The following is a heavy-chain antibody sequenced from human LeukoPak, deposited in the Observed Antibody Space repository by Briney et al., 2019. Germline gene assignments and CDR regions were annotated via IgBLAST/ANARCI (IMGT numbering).Heavy chain of an antibody. J-gene: IGHJ6*02. D-gene: IGHD2-2*01. V-gene: IGHV1-18*01. CDR3: ARDHRGLNCSSTSCYWTYYYYGMDV. CDR2: ISAYNGNT. CDR1: GYTFTSYG. Sequence: ASVKVSCKASGYTFTSYGISWVRQAPGQGLEWMGWISAYNGNTNYAQKLQGRVTMTTDTSTSTVYMELSSLRSEDTAVYYCARDHRGLNCSSTSCYWTYYYYGMDVWGQGTTVTVSS.